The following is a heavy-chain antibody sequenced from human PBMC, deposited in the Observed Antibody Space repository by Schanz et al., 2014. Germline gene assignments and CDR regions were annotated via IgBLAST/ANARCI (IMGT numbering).Heavy chain of an antibody. V-gene: IGHV3-9*01. CDR3: AKDRQTTVNRVGYYYGMDV. J-gene: IGHJ6*04. CDR1: GFTFFGSFA. CDR2: MSWNAGSL. Sequence: EVQLLESGGGLVQPGGSLRLSCVASGFTFFGSFAMSWVRQAPGKGLEWVSGMSWNAGSLGYGDSVKGRFTISRDNAKNALYLQMNSLRAEDTALYYCAKDRQTTVNRVGYYYGMDVWGEGTTVTVSS. D-gene: IGHD4-4*01.